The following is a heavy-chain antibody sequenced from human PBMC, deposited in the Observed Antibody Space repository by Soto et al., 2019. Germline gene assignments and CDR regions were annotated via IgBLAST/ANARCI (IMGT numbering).Heavy chain of an antibody. CDR1: GGTFSSYA. Sequence: QVQLVQSGAEVKKPGSSVKVSCKASGGTFSSYAISWVRQSPGQGLEWMGGIIPIFGTADYAQKFQGRVAITADASTSTAYMELSRLRSEDTAVYYCASAWGPSYYYGMDVWGQGTTVTVSS. CDR2: IIPIFGTA. CDR3: ASAWGPSYYYGMDV. D-gene: IGHD3-16*01. V-gene: IGHV1-69*12. J-gene: IGHJ6*02.